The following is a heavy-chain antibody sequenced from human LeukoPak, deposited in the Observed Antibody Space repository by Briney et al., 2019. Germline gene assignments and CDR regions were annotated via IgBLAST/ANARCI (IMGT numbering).Heavy chain of an antibody. Sequence: SETLSLTCTVSGGSITSRGYFWGWIRQPPGKGLEWIGSIYFSGSTYYNPSLKSRVSISVDTSMNHFSLKLSSVTAADTAVYFCARPLLGAAHHFDYWGQGTLVTVSS. CDR2: IYFSGST. CDR1: GGSITSRGYF. CDR3: ARPLLGAAHHFDY. J-gene: IGHJ4*02. D-gene: IGHD6-6*01. V-gene: IGHV4-39*02.